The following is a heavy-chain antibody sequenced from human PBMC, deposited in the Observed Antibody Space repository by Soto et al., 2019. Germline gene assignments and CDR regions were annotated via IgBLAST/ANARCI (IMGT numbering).Heavy chain of an antibody. J-gene: IGHJ4*02. CDR2: ITSGGST. Sequence: EVQRVESGGGLVQPGGSLRLYCAASGFTVRSVYMTWVRQAPGRGLEWVSVITSGGSTYYADSVRGRFTISRDNSKHTLNLQMNSLRAADTAVYYFARDILGGAYDFWHGGQGTLVTVSS. CDR3: ARDILGGAYDFWH. CDR1: GFTVRSVY. V-gene: IGHV3-66*01. D-gene: IGHD3-3*01.